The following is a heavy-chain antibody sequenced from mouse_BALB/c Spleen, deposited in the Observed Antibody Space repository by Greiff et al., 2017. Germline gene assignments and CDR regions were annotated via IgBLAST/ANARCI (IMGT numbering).Heavy chain of an antibody. CDR2: IRSKSNNYAT. CDR3: VRLSGYYYAMDY. J-gene: IGHJ4*01. CDR1: GFTFNTYA. V-gene: IGHV10-1*02. Sequence: EVQVVESGGGLVQPKGSLKLSCAASGFTFNTYAMNWVRQAPGKGLEWVARIRSKSNNYATYYADSVKDRFTISRDDSQSMLYLQMNNLKTEDTAMYYCVRLSGYYYAMDYWGQGTSVTVSS.